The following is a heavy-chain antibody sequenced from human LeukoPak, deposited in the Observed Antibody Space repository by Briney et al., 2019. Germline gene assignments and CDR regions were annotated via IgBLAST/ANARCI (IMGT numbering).Heavy chain of an antibody. Sequence: GGSLRLPCAASGFTFSSYSMNWVRQAPGKGLEWVSSISSSSSYIYYADSVKGRFTISRDNAKNSLYLQMNSLRAEDTAVYYCARGRELRYFDWLGPPGSHDYWGQGTLVTVSS. CDR1: GFTFSSYS. CDR2: ISSSSSYI. D-gene: IGHD3-9*01. V-gene: IGHV3-21*01. J-gene: IGHJ4*02. CDR3: ARGRELRYFDWLGPPGSHDY.